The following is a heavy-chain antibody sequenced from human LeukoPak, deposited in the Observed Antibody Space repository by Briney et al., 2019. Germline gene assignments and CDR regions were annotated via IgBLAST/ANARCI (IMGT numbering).Heavy chain of an antibody. CDR3: ARGNPVTAYSFDY. CDR2: IYTSGST. J-gene: IGHJ4*02. V-gene: IGHV4-61*02. Sequence: PSQTLSLTCTVSGGSISSGSYYWSWIRQPAGKGLEWIGRIYTSGSTNYNPSLKSRATISVDTSKNQFSRKLSSVTAADTAVYYCARGNPVTAYSFDYWGQGTLVTVSS. D-gene: IGHD2-21*02. CDR1: GGSISSGSYY.